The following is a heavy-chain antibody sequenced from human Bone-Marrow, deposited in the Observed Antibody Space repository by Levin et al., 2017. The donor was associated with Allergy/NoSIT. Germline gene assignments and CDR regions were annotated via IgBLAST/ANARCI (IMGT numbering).Heavy chain of an antibody. CDR3: VKLDSNGKWAYFDN. CDR1: GFIFYHCG. J-gene: IGHJ4*02. D-gene: IGHD1-26*01. Sequence: GGSLRLSCAASGFIFYHCGMHWVRQAPGKGLEWVAVIWHDGSQKYYADSVKGRFTISRDNAKNTVSLEMNSLRAEDTAIYYCVKLDSNGKWAYFDNWGQGTLVTVSS. CDR2: IWHDGSQK. V-gene: IGHV3-33*01.